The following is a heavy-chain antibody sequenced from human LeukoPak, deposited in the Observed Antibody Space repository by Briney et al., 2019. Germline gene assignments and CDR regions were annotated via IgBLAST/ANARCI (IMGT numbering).Heavy chain of an antibody. D-gene: IGHD1-14*01. J-gene: IGHJ3*02. CDR1: GYTFTGYY. CDR2: IIPNSGGT. CDR3: ARDPEYDAFDI. Sequence: ASVKVSCKASGYTFTGYYMHWVRQAPGQGLEWMGWIIPNSGGTKYAQKFQGRVTMTRDTAISTVYMELSRLRSDDTAVYYCARDPEYDAFDIWGQGTMVSVSS. V-gene: IGHV1-2*02.